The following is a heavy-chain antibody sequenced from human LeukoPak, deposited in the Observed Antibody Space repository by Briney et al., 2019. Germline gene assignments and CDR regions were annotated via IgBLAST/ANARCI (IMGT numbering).Heavy chain of an antibody. J-gene: IGHJ4*02. CDR3: VGNYYDSSGYSNY. Sequence: GASVKVSCKASGYTFTSYGISWVRQAPGQGLEWMGGIIPIFGTANYAQKFQGRVTITADESTSTAYMELSSLRSEDTAVYYCVGNYYDSSGYSNYWGQGTLVTVSS. CDR1: GYTFTSYG. D-gene: IGHD3-22*01. CDR2: IIPIFGTA. V-gene: IGHV1-69*13.